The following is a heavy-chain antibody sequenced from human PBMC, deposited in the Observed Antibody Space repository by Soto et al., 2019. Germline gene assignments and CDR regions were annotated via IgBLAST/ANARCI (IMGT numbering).Heavy chain of an antibody. CDR3: AGGDPYNWFDP. Sequence: QVQLQESGPGLVKPSETLSLTCTVSGGSVSSGSYYWSWIRQPPGKGLEWIGYIYYSGRTNYNPSRKRRVTLSVDTSKNQFSLKLSCVTAADTAVYYCAGGDPYNWFDPWGQGTLVTVSS. J-gene: IGHJ5*02. V-gene: IGHV4-61*01. CDR1: GGSVSSGSYY. D-gene: IGHD3-16*01. CDR2: IYYSGRT.